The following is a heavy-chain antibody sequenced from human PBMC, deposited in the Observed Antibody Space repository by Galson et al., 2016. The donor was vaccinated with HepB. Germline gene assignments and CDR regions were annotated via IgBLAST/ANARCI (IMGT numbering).Heavy chain of an antibody. CDR3: ARAAGDYGNDGFPNFDY. CDR1: GFTFTNYW. J-gene: IGHJ4*02. CDR2: IYSGGGT. D-gene: IGHD4-17*01. Sequence: LRLSCAASGFTFTNYWMHWVRQAPGKGLEWVSVIYSGGGTYYADSVQGRFTISRDNSKNTVFLEMNSLRDEDTAVYFCARAAGDYGNDGFPNFDYWGQGTLVTVSS. V-gene: IGHV3-53*01.